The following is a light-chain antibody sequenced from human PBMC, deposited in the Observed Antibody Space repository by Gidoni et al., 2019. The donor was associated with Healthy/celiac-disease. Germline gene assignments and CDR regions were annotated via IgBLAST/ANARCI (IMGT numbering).Light chain of an antibody. CDR1: QDISNY. V-gene: IGKV1-33*01. CDR2: DAS. CDR3: QQYDNLPPYT. J-gene: IGKJ2*01. Sequence: DIQMTQSPSSLSASVGDRVTITCQASQDISNYLNWYQQKPGKAPKLLIYDASNLETGAPSRFSGSGPGTDFTFTISSLQPEDIATYYCQQYDNLPPYTFGQGTKLEIK.